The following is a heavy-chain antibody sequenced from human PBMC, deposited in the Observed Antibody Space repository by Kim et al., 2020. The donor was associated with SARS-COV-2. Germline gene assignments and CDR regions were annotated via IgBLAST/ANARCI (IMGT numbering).Heavy chain of an antibody. Sequence: GGSLRLSCAASGFTFSSYAMSWVRQAPGKGLEWVSAISGSGGSTYYADSVKGRFTISRDNSKNTLYLQMNSLRAEDTAVYYCAKDDLVVGAHTVENYFDYWSQGTLVTVSS. D-gene: IGHD1-26*01. CDR2: ISGSGGST. CDR1: GFTFSSYA. J-gene: IGHJ4*02. CDR3: AKDDLVVGAHTVENYFDY. V-gene: IGHV3-23*01.